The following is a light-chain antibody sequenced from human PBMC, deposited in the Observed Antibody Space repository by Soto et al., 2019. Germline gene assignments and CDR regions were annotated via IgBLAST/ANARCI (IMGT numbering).Light chain of an antibody. CDR1: QSILYSSNNRNY. J-gene: IGKJ2*01. CDR3: QYYFRSPYT. Sequence: DMVLTQSPDSLSVSLGERATISCKSSQSILYSSNNRNYLAWYRQRPRQPPELLIYWATTRNSGVPDRFSGSGSGTNFTLTIIRLQTEDVAVYYCQYYFRSPYTFGQGTKLEIK. V-gene: IGKV4-1*01. CDR2: WAT.